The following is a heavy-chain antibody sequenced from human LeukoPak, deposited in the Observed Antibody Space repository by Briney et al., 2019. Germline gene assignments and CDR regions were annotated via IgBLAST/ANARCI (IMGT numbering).Heavy chain of an antibody. Sequence: SETLSLTCAVYGGSFSGYYWSWIRQPPGKGLEWIGFIYHTGSTTYNPSLKSRVTISVDTSKKQFSLKLSSVTAADTAVYYCARFSSSGPYYFDYWGQGTLVTVSS. CDR1: GGSFSGYY. D-gene: IGHD6-6*01. J-gene: IGHJ4*02. CDR3: ARFSSSGPYYFDY. V-gene: IGHV4-59*01. CDR2: IYHTGST.